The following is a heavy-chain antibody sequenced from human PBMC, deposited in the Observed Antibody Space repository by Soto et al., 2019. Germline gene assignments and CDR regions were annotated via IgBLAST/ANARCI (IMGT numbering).Heavy chain of an antibody. CDR3: AREYCSGGSCYSYYYYYYMDV. J-gene: IGHJ6*03. CDR1: GFTFSSYS. Sequence: PGGSLRLSCAASGFTFSSYSMNWVRQAPGKGLEWVSYISSSSSTIYYADSVKGRFTISRDNAKNSLYLQMNSLRAEDTAVYYCAREYCSGGSCYSYYYYYYMDVRGKGTTVTVSS. D-gene: IGHD2-15*01. CDR2: ISSSSSTI. V-gene: IGHV3-48*01.